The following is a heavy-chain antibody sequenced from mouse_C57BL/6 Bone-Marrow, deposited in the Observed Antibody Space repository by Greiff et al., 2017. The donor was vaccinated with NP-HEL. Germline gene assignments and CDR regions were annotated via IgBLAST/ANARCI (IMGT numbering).Heavy chain of an antibody. J-gene: IGHJ3*01. CDR2: INPSTGGT. D-gene: IGHD2-12*01. V-gene: IGHV1-42*01. CDR3: TRGYDRFAY. CDR1: GYSFTGYY. Sequence: VQLQQSGPELVKPGASVKISCKASGYSFTGYYMNWVKQSPEKSLEWIGEINPSTGGTTYNQKFKAKATLTVDKSSSTAYMQLKSLTSEDSAVSSYTRGYDRFAYWSHWTLVTVSA.